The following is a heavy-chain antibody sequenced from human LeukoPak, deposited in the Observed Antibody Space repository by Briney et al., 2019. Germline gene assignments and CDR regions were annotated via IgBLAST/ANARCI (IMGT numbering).Heavy chain of an antibody. J-gene: IGHJ4*02. CDR2: ISTSGST. Sequence: SETLSLTCTVSGGSISSYYWSWIWQPAGKGLESIGHISTSGSTNYNPSLKSRVTMSVDTSKNQFSLKLSSVTAADTAVYYCVRSDDFWSGYYGYWGQGTLVTVSS. V-gene: IGHV4-4*07. D-gene: IGHD3-3*01. CDR3: VRSDDFWSGYYGY. CDR1: GGSISSYY.